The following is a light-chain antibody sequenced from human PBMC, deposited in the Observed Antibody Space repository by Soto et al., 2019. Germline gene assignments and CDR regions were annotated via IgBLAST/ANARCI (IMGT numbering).Light chain of an antibody. Sequence: QSVLTQPPSASGSPGQSVTISCTGTSSDVGAYNYVSWYQQYPGKAPKLMIYEVSKRPSGVPDRFSGSKSGKTASLTVSGLQPEDEADYYCTSYAGSNIWVFGGGTKL. CDR3: TSYAGSNIWV. CDR2: EVS. V-gene: IGLV2-8*01. CDR1: SSDVGAYNY. J-gene: IGLJ3*02.